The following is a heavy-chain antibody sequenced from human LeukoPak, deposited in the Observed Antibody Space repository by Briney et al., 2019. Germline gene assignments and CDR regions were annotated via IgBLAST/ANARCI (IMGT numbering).Heavy chain of an antibody. D-gene: IGHD5-12*01. Sequence: GGSLRLSCAVSGFNFNDHAMHWIRQAPGKGLEWVSGISWNTASLGYADSVKGRISISRDNAKNSLYLQMNSLRPEDTALYYCARGPYGGYERGWFDPWGQGTLVIVSS. V-gene: IGHV3-9*01. J-gene: IGHJ5*02. CDR3: ARGPYGGYERGWFDP. CDR1: GFNFNDHA. CDR2: ISWNTASL.